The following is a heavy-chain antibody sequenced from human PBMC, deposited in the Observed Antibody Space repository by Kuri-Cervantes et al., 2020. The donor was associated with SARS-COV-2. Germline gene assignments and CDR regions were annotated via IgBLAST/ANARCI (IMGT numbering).Heavy chain of an antibody. V-gene: IGHV4-59*12. Sequence: GSLRLSCTVSGGSISSYYWSWIRQPPGKGLEWIGYIYYSGSTNYNPSLKSRVTISVDTSKNQFSLKLSSVTAADTAVYYCARDPHYYDTNGQDYPWYFDLWGRGTLVTVSS. CDR3: ARDPHYYDTNGQDYPWYFDL. CDR1: GGSISSYY. D-gene: IGHD3-22*01. J-gene: IGHJ2*01. CDR2: IYYSGST.